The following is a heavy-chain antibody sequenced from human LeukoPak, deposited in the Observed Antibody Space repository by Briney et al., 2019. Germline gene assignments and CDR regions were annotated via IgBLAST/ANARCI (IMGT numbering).Heavy chain of an antibody. J-gene: IGHJ4*02. Sequence: PSETLSLTCTVSGGSISSGGYYWGWIRQPPGKGLEWIGSIYYSGSTYYNPSLRSRVTISVDTSKNQFSLKLSSVTAADTAVYYCARWLWFGELSADYWGQGTLVTVSS. CDR1: GGSISSGGYY. D-gene: IGHD3-10*01. CDR3: ARWLWFGELSADY. CDR2: IYYSGST. V-gene: IGHV4-39*07.